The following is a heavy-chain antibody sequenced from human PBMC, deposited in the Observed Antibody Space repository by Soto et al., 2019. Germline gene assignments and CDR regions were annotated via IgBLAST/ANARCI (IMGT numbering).Heavy chain of an antibody. J-gene: IGHJ4*02. CDR3: ARVESGLFGELLAPKYFDY. Sequence: ASVKVSCKDSGYTFTRYGISWVRQAPGQGLEWMGWISAYNGNTNYAQKLQGRVTMTTDTSTSTAYMVLRSLRSDDTAVYYCARVESGLFGELLAPKYFDYWVQGTLVTFSS. CDR2: ISAYNGNT. D-gene: IGHD3-10*02. V-gene: IGHV1-18*01. CDR1: GYTFTRYG.